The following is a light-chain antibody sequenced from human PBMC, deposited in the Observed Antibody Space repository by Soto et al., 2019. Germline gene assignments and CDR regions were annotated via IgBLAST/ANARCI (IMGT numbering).Light chain of an antibody. CDR2: GAS. V-gene: IGKV1-39*01. J-gene: IGKJ1*01. CDR1: QTISSY. CDR3: QQSIRPPWT. Sequence: DIQMTQSPSSLSASVGDRVTITCRASQTISSYLNWYQQKPGKAPKLLIFGASSLQSGVPSRFSGSGSGTEFTLTVTILQPEDFATYYCQQSIRPPWTFGQGTGVEIK.